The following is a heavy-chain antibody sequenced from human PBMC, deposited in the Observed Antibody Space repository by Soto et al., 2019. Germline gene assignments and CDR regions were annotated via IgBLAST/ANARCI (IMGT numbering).Heavy chain of an antibody. CDR2: IYHGGTT. CDR3: ARVNYDGGAFDI. V-gene: IGHV4-4*02. D-gene: IGHD3-22*01. Sequence: PSETLSLTCAVSGGSISSSNWWSWVRQPPGKGLEWIGEIYHGGTTNYHPSLKSRVTMSVDKSKNQFSLNLSSVTPADTAVYYCARVNYDGGAFDIWGQGTMVTVSS. J-gene: IGHJ3*02. CDR1: GGSISSSNW.